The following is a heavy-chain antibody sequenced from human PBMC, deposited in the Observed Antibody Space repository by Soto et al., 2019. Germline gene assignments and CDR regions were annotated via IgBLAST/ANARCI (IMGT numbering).Heavy chain of an antibody. V-gene: IGHV3-33*01. CDR3: ASERGWSRSDCFAS. CDR1: GFTFSNHG. D-gene: IGHD2-15*01. J-gene: IGHJ4*02. CDR2: ISYAGRTK. Sequence: QVQSVESGGGVVQPGTSLRLSCAVSGFTFSNHGMHWVRQAPGKGLEWVAFISYAGRTKDYADSLKGRFTISRDNFKEALFLRMLTRTAEGTAVYYGASERGWSRSDCFASWGQGTGVSVSS.